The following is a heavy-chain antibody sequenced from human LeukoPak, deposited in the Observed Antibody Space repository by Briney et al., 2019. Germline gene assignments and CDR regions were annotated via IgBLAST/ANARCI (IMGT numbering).Heavy chain of an antibody. CDR2: IYYSGST. J-gene: IGHJ4*02. D-gene: IGHD6-19*01. CDR3: AREVGKQWLVPNYFDY. Sequence: SETLSLTCTVSGGSISSYYWSWIRQPPGKGLEWIGYIYYSGSTNYNPSLKSRVTISVDTSKNQFSLKLSSVTAADTAVYYCAREVGKQWLVPNYFDYWGQGTLVTISS. CDR1: GGSISSYY. V-gene: IGHV4-59*01.